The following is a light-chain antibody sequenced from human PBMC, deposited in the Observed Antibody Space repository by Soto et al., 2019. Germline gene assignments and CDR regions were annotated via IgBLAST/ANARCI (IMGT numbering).Light chain of an antibody. CDR2: AAS. CDR1: QGIRND. J-gene: IGKJ2*01. V-gene: IGKV1-6*01. CDR3: LQDYNYPRT. Sequence: ALQMTQSPSSLSASVGVSVTITCRASQGIRNDLGWYQQKPGKAPKLLIYAASSLQSGVPSRFSGSGSGTDFTLTISSLQPEDFATYYCLQDYNYPRTFGQGTKLEIK.